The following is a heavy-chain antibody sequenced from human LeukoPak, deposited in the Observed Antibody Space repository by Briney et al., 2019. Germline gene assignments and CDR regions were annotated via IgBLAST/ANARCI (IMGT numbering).Heavy chain of an antibody. V-gene: IGHV4-31*03. D-gene: IGHD3-10*01. J-gene: IGHJ5*02. CDR3: ARVAVRRVIIEKGVWFDP. Sequence: SQTLSLTCTVSGGSISSGGYYWSWIRQHPGKGLEWIGYIYYSGSTYYNPSLKSRVTISVDTSKNQFSLKLSSVTAADTAVYYCARVAVRRVIIEKGVWFDPWGQGTLVTVSS. CDR1: GGSISSGGYY. CDR2: IYYSGST.